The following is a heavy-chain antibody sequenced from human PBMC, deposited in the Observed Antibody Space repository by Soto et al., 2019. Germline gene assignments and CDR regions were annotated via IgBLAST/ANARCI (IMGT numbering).Heavy chain of an antibody. CDR1: GFTFSDYY. CDR2: ISSSDNTI. CDR3: ARDSRPVTL. D-gene: IGHD2-15*01. V-gene: IGHV3-11*01. Sequence: QVQLVESGGGLVKPGGSLRLSCAASGFTFSDYYMNWIRQAPGKGLEWVSNISSSDNTIYYADSVKGRFTISRHNAKNSLYPQMSSLRAEDTAVYYCARDSRPVTLWGQGTLVTVSS. J-gene: IGHJ4*02.